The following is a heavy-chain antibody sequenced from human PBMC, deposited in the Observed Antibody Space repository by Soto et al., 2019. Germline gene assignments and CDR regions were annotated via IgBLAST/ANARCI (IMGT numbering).Heavy chain of an antibody. D-gene: IGHD3-22*01. CDR2: ISSSSSYI. Sequence: EVQLVESGGGLVKPGGSLRLSCAASGFTFSSYSMNWVRQAPGKGLEWVSSISSSSSYIYYADSVKGRFTISRDHAKNSVYLQKNSLRAEDSAVDYSARDYYCDSSGYYAGFDYWGQETLVTVSS. V-gene: IGHV3-21*01. J-gene: IGHJ4*02. CDR3: ARDYYCDSSGYYAGFDY. CDR1: GFTFSSYS.